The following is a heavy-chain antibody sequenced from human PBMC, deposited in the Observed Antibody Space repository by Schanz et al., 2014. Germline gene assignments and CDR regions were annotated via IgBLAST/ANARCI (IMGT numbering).Heavy chain of an antibody. CDR1: TFTFSSDW. D-gene: IGHD6-19*01. CDR2: IKEDGSVK. CDR3: AASSGWHPSTDY. V-gene: IGHV3-7*05. Sequence: EVQLLESGGGLVEPGGSLRLSCAASTFTFSSDWMSWVRQAPGKGLEWVANIKEDGSVKDYVDSVKGRFTISRDNAKSSLYLQMNSLRVEDTAVYYCAASSGWHPSTDYWGQGTLVTVSS. J-gene: IGHJ4*02.